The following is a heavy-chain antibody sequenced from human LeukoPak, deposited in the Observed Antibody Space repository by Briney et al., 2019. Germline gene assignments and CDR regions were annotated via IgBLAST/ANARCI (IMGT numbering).Heavy chain of an antibody. V-gene: IGHV4-34*01. CDR1: GGSFSGYY. J-gene: IGHJ5*02. CDR2: INHSGST. D-gene: IGHD2-15*01. Sequence: SETLSLTCAVYGGSFSGYYRSWIRQPPGKGLEWIGEINHSGSTNYNPSLKSRVTISVDTSKNQFSLKLSSVTAADTAVYYCARAPRKWWPVKTWGQGTLVTVSS. CDR3: ARAPRKWWPVKT.